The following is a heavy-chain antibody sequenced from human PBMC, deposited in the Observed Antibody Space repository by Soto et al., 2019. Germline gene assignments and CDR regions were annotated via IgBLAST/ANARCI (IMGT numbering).Heavy chain of an antibody. D-gene: IGHD2-2*01. CDR1: GFTFSSYS. Sequence: GGSLRLSCAASGFTFSSYSMNWVRQAPGKGLEWVSSISSSSSYIYYADSVKGRFTISRDNAKNSLYLQMNSLRAEDTAVYYCARVPPTSGQLYYFDYWGQGTLVTVSS. CDR3: ARVPPTSGQLYYFDY. V-gene: IGHV3-21*01. J-gene: IGHJ4*02. CDR2: ISSSSSYI.